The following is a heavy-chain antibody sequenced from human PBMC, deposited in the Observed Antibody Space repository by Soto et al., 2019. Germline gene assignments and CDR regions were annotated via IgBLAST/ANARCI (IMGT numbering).Heavy chain of an antibody. V-gene: IGHV3-74*01. CDR3: ATEPTGKDGVWNS. CDR2: INPGGSIT. D-gene: IGHD2-8*01. CDR1: EFTFSSYW. Sequence: EEQLVESGGGLVQPGGSLRLSCAASEFTFSSYWMHWVRQAPGKGLVWVSRINPGGSITTYADSVKGRFTISRDNAKNTLYLQKNSLRGDDTAVYDCATEPTGKDGVWNSWGQGTLVTVSS. J-gene: IGHJ4*02.